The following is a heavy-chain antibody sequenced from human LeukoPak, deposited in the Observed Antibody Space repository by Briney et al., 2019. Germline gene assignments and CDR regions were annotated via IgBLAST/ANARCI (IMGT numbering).Heavy chain of an antibody. Sequence: GGSLRLSCAASGFTFSSYAMTWVRQAPGKGLEWVSAILAGVVTTYYADSVKGRFTISRDNSKNTLYLQTNSLRAEDTAVYYCANIQEQLVRSGAFDIWGQGTMVTVSS. V-gene: IGHV3-23*01. CDR1: GFTFSSYA. CDR2: ILAGVVTT. D-gene: IGHD6-13*01. J-gene: IGHJ3*02. CDR3: ANIQEQLVRSGAFDI.